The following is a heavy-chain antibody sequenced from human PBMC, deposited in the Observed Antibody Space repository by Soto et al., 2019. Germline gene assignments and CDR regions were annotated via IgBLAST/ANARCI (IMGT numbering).Heavy chain of an antibody. Sequence: SETLSLTCTVSGGSISSGGYYWSWIRQHPGKGLEWIGYIYSGGSTHYNPSLQNRVTISIDTSKNQVSLKVNSVTAADTAVYYCARDHPHSYGVYYFDYWGQGTPVTVSS. CDR3: ARDHPHSYGVYYFDY. CDR1: GGSISSGGYY. D-gene: IGHD5-18*01. V-gene: IGHV4-61*08. CDR2: IYSGGST. J-gene: IGHJ4*02.